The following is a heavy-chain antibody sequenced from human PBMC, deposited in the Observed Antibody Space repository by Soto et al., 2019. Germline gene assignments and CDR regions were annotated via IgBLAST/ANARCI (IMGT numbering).Heavy chain of an antibody. CDR1: GFPFSSYW. Sequence: EVQLVESGGDSVQPGGSLRLSCAASGFPFSSYWMHWVRHTPGKGLEWVSRISGDGTTIYYADSETGRVTVSRDNAKNTLSLQMSGLGAEDTAVYYCAREYYGLLTGYYNDHWGQGSLVSVSS. D-gene: IGHD3-9*01. CDR3: AREYYGLLTGYYNDH. J-gene: IGHJ4*02. CDR2: ISGDGTTI. V-gene: IGHV3-74*01.